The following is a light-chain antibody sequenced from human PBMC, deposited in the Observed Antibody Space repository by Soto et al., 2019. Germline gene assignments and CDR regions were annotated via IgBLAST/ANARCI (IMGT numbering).Light chain of an antibody. Sequence: QSALSQPASVSGSPGQWITISCAGTSSDVGGYNYVSWYQQHPGKAPKLMNYEVSNRPSGDSDRFSCSKSGNTASLTISGFLAVDEAVYGCSSYKRGSTPSVFGGGARVTAL. CDR2: EVS. CDR1: SSDVGGYNY. CDR3: SSYKRGSTPSV. J-gene: IGLJ1*01. V-gene: IGLV2-14*03.